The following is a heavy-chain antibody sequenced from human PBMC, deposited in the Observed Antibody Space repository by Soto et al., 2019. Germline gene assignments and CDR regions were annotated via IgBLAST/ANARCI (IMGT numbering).Heavy chain of an antibody. CDR3: ARLPFPWGWFDP. CDR1: GIVFSDY. V-gene: IGHV3-11*01. CDR2: ISGSGRTI. D-gene: IGHD3-16*01. Sequence: LRLSCAASGIVFSDYMSWVRQAPGKGLEWLSYISGSGRTIYSADSVKGRFTISRDNATNSLYLQMNNVRTEDTAVYYCARLPFPWGWFDPWGQGTLVTVSS. J-gene: IGHJ5*02.